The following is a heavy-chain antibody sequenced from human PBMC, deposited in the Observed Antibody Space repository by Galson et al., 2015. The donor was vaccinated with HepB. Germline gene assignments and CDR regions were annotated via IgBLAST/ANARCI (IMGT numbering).Heavy chain of an antibody. D-gene: IGHD2-2*01. CDR2: ISSSGDTI. CDR3: ARDGCSSTSCYDY. V-gene: IGHV3-11*01. Sequence: SLRLSCAASGFTFSDYYMSWIRQAPGKGLEWVSYISSSGDTINYADSVKGRITISRDYAKNSLYLQMNRLRAEDTAVYYCARDGCSSTSCYDYWGQGTLVTVSS. CDR1: GFTFSDYY. J-gene: IGHJ4*02.